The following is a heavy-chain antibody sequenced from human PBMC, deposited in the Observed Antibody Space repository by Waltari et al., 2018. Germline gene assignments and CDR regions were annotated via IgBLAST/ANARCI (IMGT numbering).Heavy chain of an antibody. D-gene: IGHD2-2*01. J-gene: IGHJ5*02. Sequence: QLQLQESGPGLEKASETLSLTCTVSGGSVSSTSYNGGWIRQPPGKGLGWIGSIYYRGRTYYNPSLKSRVTISIDTSKNQFSLKLASVTAADTAVYYCARDQGFYLFSRLTWFDPWGQGTLVTVSS. CDR2: IYYRGRT. CDR1: GGSVSSTSYN. V-gene: IGHV4-39*07. CDR3: ARDQGFYLFSRLTWFDP.